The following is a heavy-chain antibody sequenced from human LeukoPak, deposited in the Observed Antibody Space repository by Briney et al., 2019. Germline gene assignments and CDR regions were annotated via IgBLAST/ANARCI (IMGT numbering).Heavy chain of an antibody. J-gene: IGHJ6*02. CDR2: IYHSGST. Sequence: SETLSLTRTVSGDSLGSYFWSWIRQSPGKGLEWIGHIYHSGSTNYNPSLKSRVTISIDTSKNQFSLKLTSVTSADTAVYYCARDGPAYTSRWYDYYYGLDVWGQGTTVTVSS. CDR1: GDSLGSYF. CDR3: ARDGPAYTSRWYDYYYGLDV. V-gene: IGHV4-59*01. D-gene: IGHD2-2*01.